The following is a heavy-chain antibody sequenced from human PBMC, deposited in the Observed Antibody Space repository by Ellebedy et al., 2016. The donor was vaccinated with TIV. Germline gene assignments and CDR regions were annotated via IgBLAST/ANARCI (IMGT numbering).Heavy chain of an antibody. CDR2: ISGGGGST. CDR3: AKGRLLTGADAFDI. CDR1: GFTFSSYA. J-gene: IGHJ3*02. V-gene: IGHV3-23*01. Sequence: PGGSLRLSCAASGFTFSSYAMSWVRQAPGKGLEWVSAISGGGGSTFYADSVKGRFSISRDNSKNTLYLQLNSLGGDDTAVYYCAKGRLLTGADAFDIWGQGTMVTVSS. D-gene: IGHD3-9*01.